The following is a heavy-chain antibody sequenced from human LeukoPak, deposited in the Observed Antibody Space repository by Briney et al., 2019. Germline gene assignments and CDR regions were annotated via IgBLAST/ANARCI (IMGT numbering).Heavy chain of an antibody. CDR3: ARGTFSTSYTYYYYYYYMDV. D-gene: IGHD2-2*01. V-gene: IGHV1-8*01. CDR1: GYTFTSYD. Sequence: GASVKVSCKASGYTFTSYDINWVRQATGQGLEWMGWMNPNSGNTGYAQKFQGRVTMTRNTSISTAYMELSSLRSEDTAVYYCARGTFSTSYTYYYYYYYMDVRGKGTTVTVSS. CDR2: MNPNSGNT. J-gene: IGHJ6*03.